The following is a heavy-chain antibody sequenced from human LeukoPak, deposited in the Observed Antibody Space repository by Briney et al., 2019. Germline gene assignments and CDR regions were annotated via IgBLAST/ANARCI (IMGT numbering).Heavy chain of an antibody. CDR2: IGPDGSVT. CDR1: GFTLSPFL. J-gene: IGHJ4*02. D-gene: IGHD1-1*01. Sequence: GSLRLSCAASGFTLSPFLMHWVRQSPGKGPVWVSRIGPDGSVTDYADSVKGRFTISRDNARNTLYLEISSLSVEDTAVYFCVRDMWGTFDYWGQGALVTVSS. CDR3: VRDMWGTFDY. V-gene: IGHV3-74*01.